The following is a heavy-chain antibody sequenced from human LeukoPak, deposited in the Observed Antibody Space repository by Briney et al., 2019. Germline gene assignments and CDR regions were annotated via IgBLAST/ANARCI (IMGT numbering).Heavy chain of an antibody. CDR1: GFTFSSFW. D-gene: IGHD2-15*01. Sequence: GGSLRLSCAASGFTFSSFWMSWVRQAPGKGLEWVANIKQDGSEKYYVDSVKGRLTISRDNAKNSLYLQMNSLRAEDTAVYYCARDQRSGQSDYWGQGTLVTVSS. CDR2: IKQDGSEK. CDR3: ARDQRSGQSDY. V-gene: IGHV3-7*01. J-gene: IGHJ4*02.